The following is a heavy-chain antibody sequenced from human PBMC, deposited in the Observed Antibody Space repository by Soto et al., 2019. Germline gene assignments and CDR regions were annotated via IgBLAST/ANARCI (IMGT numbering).Heavy chain of an antibody. Sequence: GGSLRLSCAASGLTFSSYAMSWVRQAPGKGLEWVSAISGSGGSTYYADSVKGRFTTSRDNSKNTLYLQMNSLRAEDTAVYYCAKVIVEMATITPYYYYGMDVWRQGTTVTVSS. CDR1: GLTFSSYA. CDR3: AKVIVEMATITPYYYYGMDV. CDR2: ISGSGGST. J-gene: IGHJ6*02. D-gene: IGHD5-12*01. V-gene: IGHV3-23*01.